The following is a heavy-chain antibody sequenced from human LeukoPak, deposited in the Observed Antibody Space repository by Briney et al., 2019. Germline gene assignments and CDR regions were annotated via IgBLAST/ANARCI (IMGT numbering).Heavy chain of an antibody. Sequence: PSETLSLTCTVSGASISSGGFYWSWIRQYPGKGLEWIGCVYDSGSTFYNPSLQSRVSISRDTSKNQFSLRVISVTAVDTAVYFCTRITGIAAVGNPSYYFYYYTDVWGKGTTVTVSS. CDR3: TRITGIAAVGNPSYYFYYYTDV. CDR2: VYDSGST. V-gene: IGHV4-31*03. J-gene: IGHJ6*03. D-gene: IGHD6-13*01. CDR1: GASISSGGFY.